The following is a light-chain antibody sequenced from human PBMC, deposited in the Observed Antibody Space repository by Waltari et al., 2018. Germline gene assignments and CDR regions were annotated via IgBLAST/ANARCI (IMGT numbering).Light chain of an antibody. Sequence: QLVLTQSPSASASLGASVKLTCTLSSGHSSNIIAWHQQQPEKGPRSLMKVNSDGSHSKGDEIPDRFSGSSSGAERYLTLSSLQSEDEADYYCQTGGHGTWVFGGGTKLTVL. V-gene: IGLV4-69*01. CDR2: VNSDGSH. J-gene: IGLJ3*02. CDR3: QTGGHGTWV. CDR1: SGHSSNI.